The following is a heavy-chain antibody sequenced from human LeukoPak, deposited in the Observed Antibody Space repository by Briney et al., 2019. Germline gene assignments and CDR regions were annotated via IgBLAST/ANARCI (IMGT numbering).Heavy chain of an antibody. CDR2: IIPILGIA. J-gene: IGHJ4*02. D-gene: IGHD5-24*01. V-gene: IGHV1-69*04. CDR1: GGTFSSYA. CDR3: ARDKVEMATIFDY. Sequence: SVKVSCKASGGTFSSYAISWVRQAPGQGLEWMGRIIPILGIANYAQKFQGRVTITADKSTSTAYMELSSLRSEDTAVYYCARDKVEMATIFDYWGQGTLVTVSS.